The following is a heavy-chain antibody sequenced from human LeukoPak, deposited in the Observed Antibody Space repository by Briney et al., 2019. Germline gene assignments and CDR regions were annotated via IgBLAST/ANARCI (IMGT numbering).Heavy chain of an antibody. D-gene: IGHD1-14*01. CDR1: GFTFSSYW. J-gene: IGHJ3*02. Sequence: GGSLRLSCAASGFTFSSYWMHWVRQAPGKGLVWVSRINSDGGSTNYADSVKGRFTISRDNAKNSLYLQMNSLRAEDTAVYYCARDRTALDAFDIWGQGTMVTVSS. V-gene: IGHV3-74*01. CDR2: INSDGGST. CDR3: ARDRTALDAFDI.